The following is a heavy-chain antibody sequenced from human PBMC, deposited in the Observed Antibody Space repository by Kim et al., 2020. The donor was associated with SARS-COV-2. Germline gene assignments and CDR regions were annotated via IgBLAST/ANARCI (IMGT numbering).Heavy chain of an antibody. CDR1: GYSFTSYW. D-gene: IGHD7-27*01. J-gene: IGHJ4*02. CDR2: IYPGDSDT. Sequence: GESLKISCKGSGYSFTSYWIGWVRQMPGKGLEWMGIIYPGDSDTRYSPSFQGQVTISADKSISTAYLQWSSLKASDTAMYYCARHQLGGKKWYYFDYWGQGTLVTVSS. CDR3: ARHQLGGKKWYYFDY. V-gene: IGHV5-51*01.